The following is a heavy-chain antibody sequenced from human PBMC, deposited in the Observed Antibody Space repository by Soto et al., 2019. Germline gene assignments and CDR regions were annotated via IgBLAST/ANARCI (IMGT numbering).Heavy chain of an antibody. D-gene: IGHD4-17*01. CDR1: GYTITNYN. J-gene: IGHJ4*02. Sequence: QVQLVQSGPEVKRPGASGKISCKASGYTITNYNKHWVRQAPGQRPEWMGWLHADNDDTVYSPRFQGRITITRDTSANTGYMELRSLTSEDTALYFCARDGDNRAHFDYWGQGTLVTVSS. CDR2: LHADNDDT. CDR3: ARDGDNRAHFDY. V-gene: IGHV1-3*01.